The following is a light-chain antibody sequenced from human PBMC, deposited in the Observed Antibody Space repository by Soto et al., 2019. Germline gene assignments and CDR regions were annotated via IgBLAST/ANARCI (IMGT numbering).Light chain of an antibody. J-gene: IGKJ5*01. CDR2: AAS. CDR3: QQAASFPIT. CDR1: QDISNY. Sequence: DIHMTQSPSSLSASVGYRFTITCRASQDISNYLAWFQQKPGKAPKSLIYAASSLLSGVPSKFRGSGSGTDFTLTTNGLPPEDFETYYCQQAASFPITFGQGTRLEIK. V-gene: IGKV1-16*02.